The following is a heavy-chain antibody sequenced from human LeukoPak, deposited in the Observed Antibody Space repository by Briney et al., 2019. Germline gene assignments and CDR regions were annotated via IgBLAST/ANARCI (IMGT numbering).Heavy chain of an antibody. J-gene: IGHJ4*02. CDR2: INQDGSSK. Sequence: GGSLRLSCAASGLTFSSYWMSWVRQAPGKGLEWVANINQDGSSKIYVDSVKGRFTISRDNVQNSLYLQMDSLRAEDSGVYYCARVDATNWGYKSHWGQGTLVTVSS. CDR3: ARVDATNWGYKSH. D-gene: IGHD7-27*01. V-gene: IGHV3-7*01. CDR1: GLTFSSYW.